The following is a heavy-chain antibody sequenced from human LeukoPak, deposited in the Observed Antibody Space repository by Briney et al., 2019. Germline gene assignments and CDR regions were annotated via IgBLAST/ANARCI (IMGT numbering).Heavy chain of an antibody. CDR2: FYTSGST. V-gene: IGHV4-61*02. Sequence: PSETLSLTCTVSGGSISSGSYYWSWIRQPAGKGLEWIGRFYTSGSTKYNPSLKSRVTISVDTSKNQFSLKLSSVTAADTAVYYCARHSGPYSSSWFDYWGQGTLVTVSS. D-gene: IGHD6-13*01. CDR1: GGSISSGSYY. J-gene: IGHJ4*02. CDR3: ARHSGPYSSSWFDY.